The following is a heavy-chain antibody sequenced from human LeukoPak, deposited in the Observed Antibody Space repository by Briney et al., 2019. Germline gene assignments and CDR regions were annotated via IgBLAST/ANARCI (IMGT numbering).Heavy chain of an antibody. CDR3: ARGGVNWTFVY. CDR2: IYYSGNT. J-gene: IGHJ4*02. D-gene: IGHD1-1*01. Sequence: PSETLSLTCTVSGGSINNYYWSWIRQYPGKGLERIGYIYYSGNTNYNTDYNPSLISRVTISVDTSKNQFSLNLSSVTAADTAVYYCARGGVNWTFVYWGQGILVTVSS. V-gene: IGHV4-59*01. CDR1: GGSINNYY.